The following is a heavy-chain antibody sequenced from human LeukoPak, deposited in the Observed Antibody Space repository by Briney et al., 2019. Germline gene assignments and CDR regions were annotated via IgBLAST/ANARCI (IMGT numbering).Heavy chain of an antibody. D-gene: IGHD3-10*01. Sequence: GGSLRLSCAASGFTFSSHWMSWVRQAPGKGLEWVANIKQDGSEKYYVDSVKGRFTISRDNAKNSLYLQMNSLRAEDTAVYYCAGWRFGDHRFDDWGQGTLVTVSS. CDR2: IKQDGSEK. CDR1: GFTFSSHW. CDR3: AGWRFGDHRFDD. J-gene: IGHJ4*02. V-gene: IGHV3-7*01.